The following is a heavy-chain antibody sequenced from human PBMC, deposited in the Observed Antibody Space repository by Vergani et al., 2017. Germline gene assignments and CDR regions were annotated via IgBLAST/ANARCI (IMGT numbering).Heavy chain of an antibody. V-gene: IGHV3-23*01. J-gene: IGHJ4*02. CDR3: VKDAGSYENFFDS. D-gene: IGHD1-26*01. CDR2: LTGGGGST. Sequence: EVQLLESGGSLKQPGGSVRLSCAASGFTFSTYAMHWVRQAPGKGLEWVSALTGGGGSTYYADSFKGRFIISRDKSRDTLYLRMNSLRPEDTATYYCVKDAGSYENFFDSWGQGTLVTVSS. CDR1: GFTFSTYA.